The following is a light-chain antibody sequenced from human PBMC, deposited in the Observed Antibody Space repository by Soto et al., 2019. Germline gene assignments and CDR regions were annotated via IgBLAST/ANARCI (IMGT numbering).Light chain of an antibody. CDR2: GNN. CDR3: QSYDSSLSVWV. Sequence: QSVLTQPPSVSGAPGQRVTISCTGSSSNIGAGYDVHWYHQLPGTAPKLLIYGNNNRPSGVPDRFSVSRSGTSASLAITGLQAEDEADYYCQSYDSSLSVWVFGGGTKLTVL. V-gene: IGLV1-40*01. J-gene: IGLJ3*02. CDR1: SSNIGAGYD.